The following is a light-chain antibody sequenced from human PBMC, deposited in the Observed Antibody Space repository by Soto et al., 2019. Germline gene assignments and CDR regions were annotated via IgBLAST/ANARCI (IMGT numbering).Light chain of an antibody. J-gene: IGKJ1*01. CDR2: GAS. CDR1: QSVNIY. CDR3: QQYDKRRT. Sequence: EIVMTQSPATLSVSPGERATLSCRASQSVNIYLAWYQQKPGQAPRLLIFGASSRATGIPARFSGSGSGTEFNLTISSLQSEDFAVYFCQQYDKRRTFGQGTKVDI. V-gene: IGKV3D-15*01.